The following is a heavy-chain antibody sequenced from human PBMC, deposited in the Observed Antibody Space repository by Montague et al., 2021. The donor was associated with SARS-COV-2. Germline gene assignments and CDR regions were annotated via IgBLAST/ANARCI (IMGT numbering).Heavy chain of an antibody. J-gene: IGHJ6*02. CDR3: TRDRGLAAADNYYYGMDV. Sequence: SETLSLTCTVAGDSIRSYHWTWIRQPPGKGLEWIGRITERGSTNYKTSLKSRVTISVDTSKNQFFLNLRSMVAADTAIYYCTRDRGLAAADNYYYGMDVWGPGTTVTVSS. V-gene: IGHV4-59*13. CDR1: GDSIRSYH. D-gene: IGHD6-13*01. CDR2: ITERGST.